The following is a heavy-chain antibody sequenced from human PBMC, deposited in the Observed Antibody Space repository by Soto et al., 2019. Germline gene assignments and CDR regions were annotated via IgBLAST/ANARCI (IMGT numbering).Heavy chain of an antibody. Sequence: ASVKVSCKASGGTFSSYAISWVRQATGQGLEWMGGIIPIFGTANYAQKFQGRVTITADESTSTAYMELSSLRSEDTAVYYCAREGVYCSGGSCYSELLFDYWGQGTLVTVSS. CDR1: GGTFSSYA. CDR2: IIPIFGTA. J-gene: IGHJ4*02. V-gene: IGHV1-69*13. CDR3: AREGVYCSGGSCYSELLFDY. D-gene: IGHD2-15*01.